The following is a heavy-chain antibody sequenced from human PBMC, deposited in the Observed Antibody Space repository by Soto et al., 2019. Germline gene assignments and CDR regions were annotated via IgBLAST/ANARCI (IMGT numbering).Heavy chain of an antibody. J-gene: IGHJ6*02. V-gene: IGHV5-51*01. Sequence: PGESLKISCKGSGFSFPNYWIGWLRQVPGKGLEWMGIILPHDSDARYSPSFQGQVTISADKSITTAYLHWSSLKASDSATYYCARFTDYSYFYGMDVWGQGTTVTVSS. CDR1: GFSFPNYW. CDR2: ILPHDSDA. CDR3: ARFTDYSYFYGMDV.